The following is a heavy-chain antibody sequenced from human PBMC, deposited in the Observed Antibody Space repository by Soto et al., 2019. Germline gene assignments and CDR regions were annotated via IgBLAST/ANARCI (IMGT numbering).Heavy chain of an antibody. Sequence: EVQMWESGGGFVQPGGSLSLSCAASGFTFSSYAMSWVRQAPGKGLEWVSAISGSGGSTYYAESVKGRFTISRDNSKNTLYLQMNSLRAEDTAVYYCEKVGQRIAVAGTVDYWGQGTLVTVSS. D-gene: IGHD6-19*01. CDR2: ISGSGGST. CDR3: EKVGQRIAVAGTVDY. CDR1: GFTFSSYA. J-gene: IGHJ4*02. V-gene: IGHV3-23*01.